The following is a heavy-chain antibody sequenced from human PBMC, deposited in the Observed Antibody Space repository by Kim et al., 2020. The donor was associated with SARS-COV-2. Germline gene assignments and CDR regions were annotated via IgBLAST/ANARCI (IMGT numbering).Heavy chain of an antibody. J-gene: IGHJ4*01. Sequence: SETLSLICTVSGGSISSSSYYWGWIRQPPGKGLEWIGSIYYSGSTYYNPSLKSRVTISVDTSKNQFSLKLSSVTAADTAVYYCARALGIAAAGTNFDYWG. V-gene: IGHV4-39*07. CDR2: IYYSGST. D-gene: IGHD6-13*01. CDR3: ARALGIAAAGTNFDY. CDR1: GGSISSSSYY.